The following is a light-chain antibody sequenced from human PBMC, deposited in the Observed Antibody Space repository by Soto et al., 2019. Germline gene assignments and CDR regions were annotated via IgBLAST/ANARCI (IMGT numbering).Light chain of an antibody. J-gene: IGKJ4*01. Sequence: DIQLTQSPSSLSSSVGDRVTITCRASQSISSYLNWYQQKPGTAPNLRIYKASRLETGVGSRFSGSGSGSEFTLTISFLQPDDFATSYCYQHNSYSPLTFGGGTKVDIK. V-gene: IGKV1-5*03. CDR1: QSISSY. CDR2: KAS. CDR3: YQHNSYSPLT.